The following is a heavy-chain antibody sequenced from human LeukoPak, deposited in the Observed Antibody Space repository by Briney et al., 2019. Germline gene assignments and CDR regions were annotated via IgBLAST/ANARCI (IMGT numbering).Heavy chain of an antibody. CDR1: GGSINSYY. Sequence: PSETLSLTCTVSGGSINSYYWSWIRQPPGKGLEWIGCIYYSGSTNYNPSLKSRVTISVDSSKSQFSLRLRSVTAADTAVYYCAKLNWGTRDGYNVWYFDLWGRGTLVTVSS. J-gene: IGHJ2*01. D-gene: IGHD5-24*01. CDR2: IYYSGST. CDR3: AKLNWGTRDGYNVWYFDL. V-gene: IGHV4-59*01.